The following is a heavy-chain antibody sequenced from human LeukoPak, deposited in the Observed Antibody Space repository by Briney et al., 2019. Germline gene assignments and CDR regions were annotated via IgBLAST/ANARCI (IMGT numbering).Heavy chain of an antibody. V-gene: IGHV1-69*13. D-gene: IGHD3-10*01. J-gene: IGHJ4*02. CDR2: IIPIFGTA. Sequence: SVKVSCKASGGTFSSYAISWVRQAPGQGLEWMGGIIPIFGTANYAQKFQGRVTITADESTSTAYMELSSLRSEDTAVSYCASSLDYYYGSGSYPIDFWGQGTLVTVSS. CDR1: GGTFSSYA. CDR3: ASSLDYYYGSGSYPIDF.